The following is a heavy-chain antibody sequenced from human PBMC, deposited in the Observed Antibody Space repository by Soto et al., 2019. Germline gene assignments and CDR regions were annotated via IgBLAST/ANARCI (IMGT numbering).Heavy chain of an antibody. CDR3: ARGYSYGFHLDY. Sequence: GGSLRLSCAASGFTFSSYWMHWVRQAPGKGLVWVSRINSDGSSTSYADSVKGRFTISRDNAKNTLYLQMNSLRAEDTAVYYCARGYSYGFHLDYWGQGTLVTVSS. D-gene: IGHD5-18*01. CDR1: GFTFSSYW. V-gene: IGHV3-74*01. CDR2: INSDGSST. J-gene: IGHJ4*02.